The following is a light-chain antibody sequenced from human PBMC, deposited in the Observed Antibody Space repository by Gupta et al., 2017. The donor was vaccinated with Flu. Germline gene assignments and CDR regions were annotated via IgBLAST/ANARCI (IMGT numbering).Light chain of an antibody. J-gene: IGKJ1*01. V-gene: IGKV1-39*01. Sequence: PSSLSASVGARVTITCRASQVISTYLDWYQHSPGQVPKLLIYTASTLQTGVPPRFSASGSGTDFTLTIDSLQPEDFATYHCQQWVSVHRTFGQGTRVEVK. CDR1: QVISTY. CDR2: TAS. CDR3: QQWVSVHRT.